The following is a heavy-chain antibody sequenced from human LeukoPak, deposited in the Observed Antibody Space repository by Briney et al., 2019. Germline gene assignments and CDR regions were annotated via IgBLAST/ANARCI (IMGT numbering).Heavy chain of an antibody. J-gene: IGHJ4*02. CDR2: IYSGGST. Sequence: PGGSLRLSCAASGFTVSSNYTSWVRQAPGKGLEWVSVIYSGGSTYYADSVKGRFTISRDNSKNTLYLQMNSLRAEDTAVYYCARDGKYSSGWYGFDYWGQGTLVTVSS. CDR3: ARDGKYSSGWYGFDY. D-gene: IGHD6-19*01. V-gene: IGHV3-53*01. CDR1: GFTVSSNY.